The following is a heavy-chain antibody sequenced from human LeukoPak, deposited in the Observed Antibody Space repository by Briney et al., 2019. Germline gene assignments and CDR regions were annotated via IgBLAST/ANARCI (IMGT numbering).Heavy chain of an antibody. V-gene: IGHV3-11*01. Sequence: GGSLRLSCAASGFTFSDYYMSWIRQAPGKGLEWVSYISNSGSTKYYADSVMGRFTISRDNAKKSLYLEMNSLRAEDTAVYYCAREEQQLADYWGQGTLVSVPS. J-gene: IGHJ4*02. CDR3: AREEQQLADY. CDR2: ISNSGSTK. CDR1: GFTFSDYY. D-gene: IGHD6-13*01.